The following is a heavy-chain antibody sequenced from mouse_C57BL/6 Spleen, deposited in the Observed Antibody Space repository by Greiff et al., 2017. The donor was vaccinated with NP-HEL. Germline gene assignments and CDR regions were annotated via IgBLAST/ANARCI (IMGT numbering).Heavy chain of an antibody. Sequence: DVKLQESGPGLVKPSQSLSLTCSVTGYSITSGYYWNWIRQFPGNKLEWMGYISYDGSNNYNPSLKNRISITRDTSKNQFFLKLNSVTTEDTATYYCARFGDWYFDVWGTGTTVTVSS. V-gene: IGHV3-6*01. J-gene: IGHJ1*03. CDR2: ISYDGSN. CDR1: GYSITSGYY. CDR3: ARFGDWYFDV.